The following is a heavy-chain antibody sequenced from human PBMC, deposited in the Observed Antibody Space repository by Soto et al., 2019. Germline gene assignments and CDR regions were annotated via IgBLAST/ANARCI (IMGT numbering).Heavy chain of an antibody. J-gene: IGHJ6*02. Sequence: SVKVSCKASGGTFSSYAISWVRQAPGQGLEWMGGIIPIFGTANYAQKFQGRVTITADESTSTAYMELSSLRSEDTAVYYCARALITFGGVIVTYYYGMDVWGQGTTVTVSS. V-gene: IGHV1-69*13. D-gene: IGHD3-16*02. CDR3: ARALITFGGVIVTYYYGMDV. CDR1: GGTFSSYA. CDR2: IIPIFGTA.